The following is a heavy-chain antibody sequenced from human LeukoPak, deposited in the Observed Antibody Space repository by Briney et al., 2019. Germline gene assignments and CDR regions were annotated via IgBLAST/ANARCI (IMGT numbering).Heavy chain of an antibody. J-gene: IGHJ4*02. Sequence: PGGSLRLSCAASGFTFSSYAMHWVRQAPGKGLEWVAVISYDGSNKYYADSVKGRFTISRDNSKNTLYPQMNSLRAEDTAVYYCAREDSGYSRSGELDYWGQGTLVTVSS. CDR3: AREDSGYSRSGELDY. V-gene: IGHV3-30-3*01. D-gene: IGHD3-22*01. CDR2: ISYDGSNK. CDR1: GFTFSSYA.